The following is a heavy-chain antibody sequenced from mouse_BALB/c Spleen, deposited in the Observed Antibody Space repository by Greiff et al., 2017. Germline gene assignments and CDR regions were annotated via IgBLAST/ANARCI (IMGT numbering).Heavy chain of an antibody. Sequence: QVHVKQSGAELARPGASVKLSCKASGYTFTDYYINWVKQRTGQGLEWIGEIYPGSGNTYYNEKFKGKATLTADKSSSTAYMQLSSLTSEDSAVYFCARRDGNYFDYWGQGTTLTVSS. J-gene: IGHJ2*01. D-gene: IGHD2-1*01. V-gene: IGHV1-77*01. CDR1: GYTFTDYY. CDR3: ARRDGNYFDY. CDR2: IYPGSGNT.